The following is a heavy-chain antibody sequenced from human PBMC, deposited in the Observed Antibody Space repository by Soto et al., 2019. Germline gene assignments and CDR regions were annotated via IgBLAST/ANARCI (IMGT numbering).Heavy chain of an antibody. J-gene: IGHJ5*02. CDR3: AKNQGVELVPLATVDWFDP. D-gene: IGHD1-26*01. CDR2: ISYDGSNK. CDR1: GFTFSGYG. Sequence: GGSLRLSCAASGFTFSGYGMHWVRQAPGKWLEWVAVISYDGSNKYYADSVKGRFTISRDNSKSTVYLELNNMSAEDTAVHPCAKNQGVELVPLATVDWFDPWGQGSVVPVSS. V-gene: IGHV3-30*18.